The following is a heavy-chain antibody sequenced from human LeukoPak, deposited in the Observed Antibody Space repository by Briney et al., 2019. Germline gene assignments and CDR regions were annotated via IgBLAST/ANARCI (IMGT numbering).Heavy chain of an antibody. Sequence: PSETLSLTCTVSRGSINNYYWSWVRQPPGEGLEWIAYIYYSGSTNYNPSLKTRVTISVDTSKNQFSLRLNSVSAADTAVYYCARFSQYYDSASHYLDYWGQGTLVTVSS. J-gene: IGHJ4*02. V-gene: IGHV4-59*08. D-gene: IGHD3-22*01. CDR2: IYYSGST. CDR1: RGSINNYY. CDR3: ARFSQYYDSASHYLDY.